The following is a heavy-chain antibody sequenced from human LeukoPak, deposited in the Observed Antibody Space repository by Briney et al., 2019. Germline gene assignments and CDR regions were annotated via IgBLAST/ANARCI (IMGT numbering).Heavy chain of an antibody. CDR1: GFTFSSYA. D-gene: IGHD6-13*01. J-gene: IGHJ4*02. CDR3: AKDPRASSSWLFGFDY. V-gene: IGHV3-23*01. Sequence: GGSPRLSCAASGFTFSSYAMSWVRQAPGKGLEWVSAISGSGGSTYYADSVKGRFTISRDNSKNTLYLQMNSLRAEDTAVYYCAKDPRASSSWLFGFDYWGQGTLVTVSS. CDR2: ISGSGGST.